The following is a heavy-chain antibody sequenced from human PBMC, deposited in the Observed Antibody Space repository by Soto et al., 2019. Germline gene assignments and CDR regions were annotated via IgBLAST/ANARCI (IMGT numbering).Heavy chain of an antibody. Sequence: QLQRVQSGAEGKKPGALVKVSCKAAGYTFTSYGISWVRQAPGQGLEWMGWISAYNGNTNYAQKLEGRVTMTTNTSTSTAYMELRSLRSDDTAVYYCARGLVATIQRLGFDPWGQGTLVNVSS. CDR2: ISAYNGNT. V-gene: IGHV1-18*01. CDR1: GYTFTSYG. D-gene: IGHD5-12*01. J-gene: IGHJ5*02. CDR3: ARGLVATIQRLGFDP.